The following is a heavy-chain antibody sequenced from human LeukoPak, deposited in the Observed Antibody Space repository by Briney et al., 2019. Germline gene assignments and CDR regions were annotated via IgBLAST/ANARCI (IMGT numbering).Heavy chain of an antibody. V-gene: IGHV4-34*01. D-gene: IGHD6-19*01. Sequence: SETLSLTCAVYGGSFSGYYWSWIRQPPGKGLEWIGEINHSGSTNYNPSLKSRVTISVDTSKNQFSLKLSSVTAADTAVYYCARESGWSYYFDYWGQGTLVTVSS. CDR3: ARESGWSYYFDY. J-gene: IGHJ4*02. CDR1: GGSFSGYY. CDR2: INHSGST.